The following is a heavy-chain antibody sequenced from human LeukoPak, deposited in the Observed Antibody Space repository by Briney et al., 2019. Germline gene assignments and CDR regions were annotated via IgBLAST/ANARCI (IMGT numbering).Heavy chain of an antibody. CDR2: INPNSGGT. CDR1: GYTFTGYY. CDR3: AGEKSSIAALDY. V-gene: IGHV1-2*02. Sequence: ASVKVSCKASGYTFTGYYMHWVRQAPGQGLEWMGWINPNSGGTNYAQKFQGRVTMTRDTSISTAYMELSRLRSDDTAVYYCAGEKSSIAALDYWGQGTLVTVSS. D-gene: IGHD6-6*01. J-gene: IGHJ4*02.